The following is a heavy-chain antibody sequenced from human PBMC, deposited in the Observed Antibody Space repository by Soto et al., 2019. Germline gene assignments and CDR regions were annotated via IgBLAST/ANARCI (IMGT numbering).Heavy chain of an antibody. J-gene: IGHJ6*02. CDR1: GYTFTSYG. D-gene: IGHD3-3*01. Sequence: ASVKVSCKASGYTFTSYGISWVRQAPGQGLEWMGWISAYNGNTNYAQKLQGRVTMTTDTSTSTAYMELRSLRSDDTAVYYCARGGRGDFWSGYQYYYYGMDVWGQGTTVTVS. CDR2: ISAYNGNT. V-gene: IGHV1-18*04. CDR3: ARGGRGDFWSGYQYYYYGMDV.